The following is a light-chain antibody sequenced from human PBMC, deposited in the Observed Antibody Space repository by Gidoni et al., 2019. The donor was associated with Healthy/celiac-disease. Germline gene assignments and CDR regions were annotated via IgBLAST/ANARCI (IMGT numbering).Light chain of an antibody. CDR1: QGIRSW. CDR3: QQANSFPRT. J-gene: IGKJ1*01. CDR2: AAS. V-gene: IGKV1-12*01. Sequence: IQINQVPSSVSASVGDRVTITCRASQGIRSWLAWYQQKPGKAPKLLIYAASSLQSGVPSRFSGSGSGTDFTLTISSLQPEDFATYYCQQANSFPRTFGQGTKVEIK.